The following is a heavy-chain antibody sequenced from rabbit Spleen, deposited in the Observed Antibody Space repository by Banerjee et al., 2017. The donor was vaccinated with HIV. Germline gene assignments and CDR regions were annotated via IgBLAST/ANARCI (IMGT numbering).Heavy chain of an antibody. CDR3: VRDPGDAHNL. CDR1: GFDFSDNV. Sequence: QEQLEESGGGLVQPEGSLTLTCTASGFDFSDNVMSWVRQAPGKGLEWIGCIWTGNGGFYDASWAKGRFTISKASSTTMTLQMTSLTAADTATYFCVRDPGDAHNLWGPGTLVTVS. D-gene: IGHD2-1*01. V-gene: IGHV1S45*01. CDR2: IWTGNGGF. J-gene: IGHJ2*01.